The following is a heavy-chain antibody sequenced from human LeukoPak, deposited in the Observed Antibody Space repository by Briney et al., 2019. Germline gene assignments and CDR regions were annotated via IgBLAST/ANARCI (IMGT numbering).Heavy chain of an antibody. CDR2: ITPSGGT. CDR1: GYTFTSYA. D-gene: IGHD5-24*01. CDR3: ARDRYGDGFAHFDY. V-gene: IGHV1-2*02. Sequence: ASVKVSCKASGYTFTSYAMHWVRQAPGQGLEWMGWITPSGGTKYPQKFQGRVAITRDTSISTAYMDLSRLTSDHTAVYYCARDRYGDGFAHFDYWGQGALVTVSS. J-gene: IGHJ4*02.